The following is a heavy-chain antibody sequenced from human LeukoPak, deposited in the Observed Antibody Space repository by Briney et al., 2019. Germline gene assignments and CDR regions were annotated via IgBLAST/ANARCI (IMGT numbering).Heavy chain of an antibody. CDR3: AKDYYYDSSGSLYGMDV. D-gene: IGHD3-22*01. J-gene: IGHJ6*02. CDR1: GFTFDDCA. V-gene: IGHV3-9*01. Sequence: GGSLRLSCAASGFTFDDCAMHWVRQAPGKGLEWVSGISWNSGSIGYADSVKGRFTISRDNAKNSLYLQMNSLRAEDTALYYCAKDYYYDSSGSLYGMDVWGQGTTVTVSS. CDR2: ISWNSGSI.